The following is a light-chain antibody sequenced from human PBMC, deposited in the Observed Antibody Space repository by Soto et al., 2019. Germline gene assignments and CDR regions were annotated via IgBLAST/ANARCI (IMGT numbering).Light chain of an antibody. CDR2: DAS. Sequence: DIQLTQSPSTLSAAVGDSVTITCRASQNIRNLLAWYQQKPGKAPKPLIYDASTLQTGVPSRFSGSGSGSEFNFTITGLQPEDFATYFCQPYNTYSPFGQGTRLDIK. V-gene: IGKV1-5*01. J-gene: IGKJ5*01. CDR3: QPYNTYSP. CDR1: QNIRNL.